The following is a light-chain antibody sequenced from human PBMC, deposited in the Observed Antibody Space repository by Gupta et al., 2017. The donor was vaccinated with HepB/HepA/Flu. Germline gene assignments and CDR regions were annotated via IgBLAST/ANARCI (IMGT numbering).Light chain of an antibody. J-gene: IGLJ2*01. CDR1: SSNIGAGYD. CDR2: GNS. CDR3: QSYDSSLSGSVL. Sequence: QSVLTQPPSVSGAPGQRVTISCTGSSSNIGAGYDVHWYQQLPGTAPKLLIYGNSNRPSGVPDRFSGSTSGTSASLAITGLQAEDEADYYCQSYDSSLSGSVLFGGGTKLTVL. V-gene: IGLV1-40*01.